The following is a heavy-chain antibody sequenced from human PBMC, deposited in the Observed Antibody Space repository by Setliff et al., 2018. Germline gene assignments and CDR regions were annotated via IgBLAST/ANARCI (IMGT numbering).Heavy chain of an antibody. Sequence: KPSETLSLTCTISGGFTSSFYWSWIRQAPGKGLEWIGYVDHSGSTNFSPSLKSRGTISVDTSKTQVSLTLTSVTAADTAVYYCGRVDFTMIQGVVGHWGQGTLVTVSS. CDR1: GGFTSSFY. J-gene: IGHJ1*01. CDR2: VDHSGST. CDR3: GRVDFTMIQGVVGH. V-gene: IGHV4-59*01. D-gene: IGHD3-10*01.